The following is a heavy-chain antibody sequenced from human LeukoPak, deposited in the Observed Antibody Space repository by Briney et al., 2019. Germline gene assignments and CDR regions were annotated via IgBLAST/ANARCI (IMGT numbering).Heavy chain of an antibody. V-gene: IGHV4-34*01. CDR1: GGSFSGYY. D-gene: IGHD1-7*01. Sequence: SSETLSLTCAVYGGSFSGYYWSWIRQPPGKGLEWIGEINHSGSTNYNPSLKSRVTISVDTSKNQFSLKLSSVTAADTAVYYCARGRLNGFRLELFGGDDYWGQGTLVTVSS. CDR3: ARGRLNGFRLELFGGDDY. J-gene: IGHJ4*02. CDR2: INHSGST.